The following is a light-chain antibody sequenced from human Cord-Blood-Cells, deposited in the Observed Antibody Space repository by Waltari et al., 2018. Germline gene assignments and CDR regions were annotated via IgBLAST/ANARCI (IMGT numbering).Light chain of an antibody. J-gene: IGKJ2*01. CDR3: QQYGSSPYT. CDR2: GAS. V-gene: IGKV3-20*01. Sequence: SVLTPSPGTLSLSPGERASLSCRASPSVSSSYLAWYQQKPGQAPRLLIYGASSRATGIPDRFSGSGSGTDFTLTISRLEPEDFAVYYCQQYGSSPYTFGQGTKLEIK. CDR1: PSVSSSY.